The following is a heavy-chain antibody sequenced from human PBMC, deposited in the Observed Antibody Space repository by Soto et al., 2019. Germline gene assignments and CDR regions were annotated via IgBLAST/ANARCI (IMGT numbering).Heavy chain of an antibody. D-gene: IGHD3-3*01. V-gene: IGHV3-15*01. CDR2: IKSKTDGGTT. Sequence: PGGSLRLSCAASGFTFSNAWMSWVRQAPGKGLEWVGRIKSKTDGGTTDYAAPVKGRFTISRDDSKNTLYLQMNSLKTEDTAVNYCTTYYYDFWSGYYPHAFDIWGQGTMVTVSS. CDR1: GFTFSNAW. J-gene: IGHJ3*02. CDR3: TTYYYDFWSGYYPHAFDI.